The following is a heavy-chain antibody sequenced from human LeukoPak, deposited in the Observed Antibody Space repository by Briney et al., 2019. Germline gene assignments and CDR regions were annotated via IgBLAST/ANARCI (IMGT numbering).Heavy chain of an antibody. J-gene: IGHJ4*02. D-gene: IGHD6-6*01. Sequence: GGSLRLSCAASGFTFSSYWMSWVRQAPGKGLEWVAFIRYDGSNKYYADSVKGRFTISRDNSKNTLYLQMNSLRAEDTAVYYCAKDRGIAARYFDYWGQGTLVTVSS. V-gene: IGHV3-30*02. CDR2: IRYDGSNK. CDR3: AKDRGIAARYFDY. CDR1: GFTFSSYW.